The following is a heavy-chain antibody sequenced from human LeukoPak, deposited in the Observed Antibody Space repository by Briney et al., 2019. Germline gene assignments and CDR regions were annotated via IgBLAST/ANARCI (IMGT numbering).Heavy chain of an antibody. CDR1: GFTFSNYC. Sequence: GGALRLSCAAAGFTFSNYCMDLGRPGPGKGLEWVAFIRFDGSNKYYADSVKGRFTISRDNSNNTLFLQMNSLRAEDTAVYYCARENGGAALDYWGQGTLVTVSS. CDR3: ARENGGAALDY. CDR2: IRFDGSNK. D-gene: IGHD3-16*01. J-gene: IGHJ4*02. V-gene: IGHV3-30*02.